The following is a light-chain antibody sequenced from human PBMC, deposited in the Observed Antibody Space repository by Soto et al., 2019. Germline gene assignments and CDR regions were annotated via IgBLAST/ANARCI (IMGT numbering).Light chain of an antibody. Sequence: EIVLTQSPATLSLSPGERVTLSCRASQSVSRYLAWYQQKPGQAPRLLIYDASNRATGIPARFSGSGSGTDFTLTISSLEPEDSAVYYWQQRSNGPPLYTFGQGTKLEIK. J-gene: IGKJ2*01. CDR3: QQRSNGPPLYT. CDR1: QSVSRY. CDR2: DAS. V-gene: IGKV3-11*01.